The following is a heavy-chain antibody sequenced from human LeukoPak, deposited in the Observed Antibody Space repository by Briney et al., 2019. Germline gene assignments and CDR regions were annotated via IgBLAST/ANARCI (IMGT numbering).Heavy chain of an antibody. Sequence: PGGSLRLSCAASGFTFSNAWMSWVRQAPGKGLEWVGRIKSKTDGGTTDYAAPVKGRFTISRDDSKNTLYLQINSLKTEDTAVYYCTTAPVVAATFYFDYWGQGTLVTVSS. V-gene: IGHV3-15*01. CDR3: TTAPVVAATFYFDY. D-gene: IGHD2-15*01. J-gene: IGHJ4*02. CDR1: GFTFSNAW. CDR2: IKSKTDGGTT.